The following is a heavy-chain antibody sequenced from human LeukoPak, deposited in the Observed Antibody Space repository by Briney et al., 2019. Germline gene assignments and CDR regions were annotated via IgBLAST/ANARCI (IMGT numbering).Heavy chain of an antibody. V-gene: IGHV3-23*01. Sequence: PGGSLRLSCAASGFTFNSYWMHWVRQAPGKGLEWVSGINGSGGSTYYADSVKGRFTVSRDNSKNTLDLQMNSLRAEDTAVYYCARLSWFGEFFGYWGQGTLVTVSS. D-gene: IGHD3-10*01. CDR1: GFTFNSYW. CDR2: INGSGGST. CDR3: ARLSWFGEFFGY. J-gene: IGHJ4*02.